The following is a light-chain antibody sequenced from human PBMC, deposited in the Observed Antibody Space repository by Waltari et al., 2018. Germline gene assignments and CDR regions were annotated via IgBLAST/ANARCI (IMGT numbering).Light chain of an antibody. CDR1: SSNIGAGYD. J-gene: IGLJ2*01. CDR3: QSYDSSLSGGV. V-gene: IGLV1-40*01. Sequence: QSVLTQPPSVSGAPGQRVTIPCTGSSSNIGAGYDVHWYQQLPGTAPKLLIYGNSNRASGVPDRFSGSKSGTSASLAITGLQAEDEADYYCQSYDSSLSGGVFGGGTKLTVL. CDR2: GNS.